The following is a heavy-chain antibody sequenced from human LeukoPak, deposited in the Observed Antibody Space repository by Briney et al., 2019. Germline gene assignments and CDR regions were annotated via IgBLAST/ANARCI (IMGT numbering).Heavy chain of an antibody. CDR2: IRSTANGYAT. V-gene: IGHV3-73*01. J-gene: IGHJ3*02. Sequence: GGSLRLSCAASGFTFSGSALHWVRQASGKGLEWVGRIRSTANGYATAYAASVKGRFTISRDDSKNTAYLQMNSLRAEDTAVYYCARGGEGITMIVDAFDIWGQGTMVTVSS. CDR1: GFTFSGSA. D-gene: IGHD3-22*01. CDR3: ARGGEGITMIVDAFDI.